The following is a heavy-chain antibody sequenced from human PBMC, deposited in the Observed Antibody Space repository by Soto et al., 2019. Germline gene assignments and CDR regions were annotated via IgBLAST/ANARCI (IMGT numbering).Heavy chain of an antibody. J-gene: IGHJ4*02. D-gene: IGHD2-15*01. Sequence: SVKVSCKASGGTFSSYAISWVRQAPGQGLEWMGGIIPIFGTANYAQKLQGRVTMTTDTSTSTAYMELRSLRSDDTAMNYCVVAAQPYYFDYWGQGTLVTVSS. CDR1: GGTFSSYA. CDR3: VVAAQPYYFDY. V-gene: IGHV1-69*05. CDR2: IIPIFGTA.